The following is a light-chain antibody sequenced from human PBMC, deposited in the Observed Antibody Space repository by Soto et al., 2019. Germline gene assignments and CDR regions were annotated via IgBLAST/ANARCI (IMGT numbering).Light chain of an antibody. V-gene: IGKV4-1*01. CDR3: HKYSDSPLT. CDR1: QSVLYSSNNQNY. J-gene: IGKJ5*01. Sequence: DIVMTQSPDSLAVSLGERATINCKSSQSVLYSSNNQNYLNWYQQKPGQPPKLLIYWAATRESGVPDRFSGSGSGTDFTLTISSVQAEDVAVYYCHKYSDSPLTFGQGTRLEIK. CDR2: WAA.